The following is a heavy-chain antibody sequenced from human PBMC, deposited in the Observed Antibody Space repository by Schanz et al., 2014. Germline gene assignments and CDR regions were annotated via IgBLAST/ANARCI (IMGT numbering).Heavy chain of an antibody. V-gene: IGHV3-33*01. CDR1: GFAFNNYG. CDR2: IWYDGSNK. D-gene: IGHD6-13*01. CDR3: ARDSGSSSWYPSDY. J-gene: IGHJ4*02. Sequence: QVQLAESGGGVVQPGRSLRLSCAASGFAFNNYGMHWVRQAPGKGLEWVAIIWYDGSNKYYADSVKGRFTISRDNSKNTLFLQMNSLRAEDTALYYCARDSGSSSWYPSDYWGQGTLVTVSS.